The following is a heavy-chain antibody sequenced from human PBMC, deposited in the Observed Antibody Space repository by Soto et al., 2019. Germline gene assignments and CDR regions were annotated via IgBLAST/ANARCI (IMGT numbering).Heavy chain of an antibody. Sequence: QVQLVQSGAEVKKPGSSVKVSYKASGGTFSNYAITWVRQAPGQGLEWMGRIIPIFGTRDYAQKFQGRVTISADESTTTAYMELSSLRSDDTAVYYCAKDGGREGYFVNWFDPWGQGTLVTVSS. J-gene: IGHJ5*02. CDR3: AKDGGREGYFVNWFDP. CDR1: GGTFSNYA. V-gene: IGHV1-69*15. D-gene: IGHD2-15*01. CDR2: IIPIFGTR.